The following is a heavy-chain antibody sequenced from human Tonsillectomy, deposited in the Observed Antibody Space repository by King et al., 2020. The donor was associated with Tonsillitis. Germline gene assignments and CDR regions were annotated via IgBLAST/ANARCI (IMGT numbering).Heavy chain of an antibody. V-gene: IGHV1-69*09. CDR3: ARDRDVVVPSAIRFEP. J-gene: IGHJ5*02. CDR1: GGTFSSYA. CDR2: IIPILGRT. D-gene: IGHD2-2*01. Sequence: LQLVQSGAEVKKPGSSVKVSCKASGGTFSSYAITWVRQAPGQGLEWMGRIIPILGRTNYAQKFQGRFTITADKSTSTAYMELSSLTSEDTAVYYCARDRDVVVPSAIRFEPWGQGTLVTVSS.